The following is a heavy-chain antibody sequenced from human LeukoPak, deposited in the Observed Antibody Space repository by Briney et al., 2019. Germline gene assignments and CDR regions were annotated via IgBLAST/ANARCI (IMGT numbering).Heavy chain of an antibody. CDR1: GFTFSSYE. CDR3: ARELRFLEWLNKRDWFDP. CDR2: ISSSGSTI. J-gene: IGHJ5*02. D-gene: IGHD3-3*01. Sequence: GGSLRLSCAASGFTFSSYEMNWVRQAPGKGLEWVSYISSSGSTIYYADSVKGRFTISRDNAKNSLYLQMNSLRAEDTAVYYCARELRFLEWLNKRDWFDPWGQGTLVTVSS. V-gene: IGHV3-48*03.